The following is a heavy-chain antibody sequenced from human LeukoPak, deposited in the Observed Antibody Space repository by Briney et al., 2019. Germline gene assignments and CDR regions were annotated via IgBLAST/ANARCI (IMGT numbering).Heavy chain of an antibody. CDR1: GFTFSSHS. D-gene: IGHD6-13*01. Sequence: GGSLRLSCAASGFTFSSHSMNWVRQAPGKGLEWVSSISSSSSYIYYADSVKGRFTISRDNAKNSLYLQMNSLRAEDTAVYYCAREYDTKDDGSSWYGMDVWGQGTTVTVSS. CDR3: AREYDTKDDGSSWYGMDV. CDR2: ISSSSSYI. J-gene: IGHJ6*02. V-gene: IGHV3-21*01.